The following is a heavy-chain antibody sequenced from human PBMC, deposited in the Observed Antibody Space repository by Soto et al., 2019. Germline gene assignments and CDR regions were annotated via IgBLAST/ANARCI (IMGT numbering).Heavy chain of an antibody. Sequence: EVQLLESGGGLVQPGGSLRLSCAASGFTFSSYAMSWVRQAPGKGLEWVSAMSGSGGSTYYADSVKGRFTISRDNSKHTLYMQMTRQRDEDTAVYYCAKAALEYCISTSCLGHDYWGQETPVTVSS. CDR3: AKAALEYCISTSCLGHDY. V-gene: IGHV3-23*01. D-gene: IGHD2-2*01. J-gene: IGHJ4*02. CDR2: MSGSGGST. CDR1: GFTFSSYA.